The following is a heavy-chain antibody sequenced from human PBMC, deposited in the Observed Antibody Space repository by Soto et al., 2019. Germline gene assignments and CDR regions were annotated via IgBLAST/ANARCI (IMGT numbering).Heavy chain of an antibody. CDR1: GFTFSGSA. J-gene: IGHJ4*02. CDR2: IRSKANNYAT. V-gene: IGHV3-73*01. CDR3: TRGYGDYVRDY. Sequence: EVQLVESGGGLVQPGESLKLSCAVSGFTFSGSAMHWVRQASGKGLEWVGRIRSKANNYATAYAASVKGRFTISRDDSKNTAYLQMNSLKSEDTAVYYCTRGYGDYVRDYWGQGTPVTFSS. D-gene: IGHD4-17*01.